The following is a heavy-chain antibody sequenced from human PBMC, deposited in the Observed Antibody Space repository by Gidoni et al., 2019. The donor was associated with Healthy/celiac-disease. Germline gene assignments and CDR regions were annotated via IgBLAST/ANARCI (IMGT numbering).Heavy chain of an antibody. CDR2: ISSSGSTI. V-gene: IGHV3-48*03. D-gene: IGHD6-13*01. Sequence: EVQLVESGGGVVQPGGSLRLSCAASGFTFSSYEMNWVRQAPGKGLEWVSYISSSGSTIYYADSVKGRFTISRDNAKNSLYLQMNSLRAEDTAVYYCARARGAAAVSYYYGMDVWGQGTTVTVSS. J-gene: IGHJ6*02. CDR3: ARARGAAAVSYYYGMDV. CDR1: GFTFSSYE.